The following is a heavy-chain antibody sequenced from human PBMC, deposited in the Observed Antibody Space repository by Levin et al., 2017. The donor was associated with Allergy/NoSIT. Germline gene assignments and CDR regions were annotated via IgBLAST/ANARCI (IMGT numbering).Heavy chain of an antibody. CDR2: VYYSGST. J-gene: IGHJ4*02. V-gene: IGHV4-39*01. CDR1: GGSISSNNYY. D-gene: IGHD3-9*01. CDR3: ARSLSSLLRFFDWLREDYFDY. Sequence: SETLSLTCTVSGGSISSNNYYWGWIRPPPGKGLEWIGSVYYSGSTYYNPSLKSRVTISVDTSKNQFSLKLSSVPATDTAVYYCARSLSSLLRFFDWLREDYFDYWGQGTLVTVSS.